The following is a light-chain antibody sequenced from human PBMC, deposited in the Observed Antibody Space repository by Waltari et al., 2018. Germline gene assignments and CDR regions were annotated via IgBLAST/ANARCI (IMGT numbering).Light chain of an antibody. CDR1: SSDVGTYNY. Sequence: QSALTQPASVSGSPGQSITISCTGTSSDVGTYNYVSWYQQYPGKAPTLVIYEVTNRPSGVSDGCSGSKSGSTASLTISGLQPDDEAHYYCSSYTSATTLVVFGPGTWVTV. CDR3: SSYTSATTLVV. V-gene: IGLV2-14*01. CDR2: EVT. J-gene: IGLJ1*01.